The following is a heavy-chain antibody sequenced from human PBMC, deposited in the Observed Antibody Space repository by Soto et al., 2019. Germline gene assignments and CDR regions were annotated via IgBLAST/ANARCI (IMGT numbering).Heavy chain of an antibody. D-gene: IGHD3-3*02. V-gene: IGHV3-33*01. CDR3: ARAIIFGYGMDV. Sequence: LRLSCAASGFTFSSYGMHWVRQAPGKGLEWVAVIWYDGSNKYYADSVKGRFTISRDNSKNTLYLQMNSLRAEDTAVYYCARAIIFGYGMDVWGQGTTVTVSS. J-gene: IGHJ6*02. CDR2: IWYDGSNK. CDR1: GFTFSSYG.